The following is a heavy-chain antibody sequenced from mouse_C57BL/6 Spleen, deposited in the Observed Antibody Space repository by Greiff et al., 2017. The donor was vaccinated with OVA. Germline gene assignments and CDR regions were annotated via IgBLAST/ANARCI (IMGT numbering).Heavy chain of an antibody. J-gene: IGHJ2*01. CDR1: GYTFTSYW. V-gene: IGHV1-50*01. CDR3: ARGAVVAKAFDY. CDR2: IDPSDSYT. Sequence: QVQLKQPGAELVKPGASVKLSCKASGYTFTSYWMQWVKQRPGQGLEWIGEIDPSDSYTHYNQKVKGKATLTVDTSSSTADMQLSSLTSEDSAVYYCARGAVVAKAFDYWGQGTTLTVSS. D-gene: IGHD1-1*01.